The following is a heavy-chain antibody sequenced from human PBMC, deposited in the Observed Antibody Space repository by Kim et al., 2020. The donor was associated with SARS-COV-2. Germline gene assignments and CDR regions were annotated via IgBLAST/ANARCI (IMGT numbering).Heavy chain of an antibody. Sequence: SETLSLTCTVSGGSISSYYWSWIRQPPGKGLEWIGYIYYSGSTNYNPSLKSRVTISVDTSKNQFSLKLSSVTAADTAVYYCSRSSPFYGSGRLNWFDPWG. J-gene: IGHJ5*02. D-gene: IGHD3-10*01. CDR2: IYYSGST. V-gene: IGHV4-59*13. CDR1: GGSISSYY. CDR3: SRSSPFYGSGRLNWFDP.